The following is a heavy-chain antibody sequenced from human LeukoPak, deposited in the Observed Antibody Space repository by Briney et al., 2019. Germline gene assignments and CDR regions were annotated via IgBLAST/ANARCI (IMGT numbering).Heavy chain of an antibody. CDR2: ISYDGSNK. J-gene: IGHJ4*02. D-gene: IGHD5-24*01. Sequence: GGSLRLSCAASGFTFSSYGMHWVRQAPGKGLEWVAVISYDGSNKYYADSVRGRFTISRDNSKNTLYLQMNSLRAEDTAVYYCARGGAMATLDYWGQGTLVTVSS. V-gene: IGHV3-30*19. CDR1: GFTFSSYG. CDR3: ARGGAMATLDY.